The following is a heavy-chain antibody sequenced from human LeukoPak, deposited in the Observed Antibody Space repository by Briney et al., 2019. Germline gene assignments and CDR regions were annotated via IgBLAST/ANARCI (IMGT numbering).Heavy chain of an antibody. CDR1: GYTFTGYY. V-gene: IGHV1-2*06. Sequence: ASVKVSCKASGYTFTGYYMHWVRQAPGQGLEWMGRINPNSGGTNYAQKFQGRVTMTRDTSISTAYMELSRLRSDDTAVYYCARGNIRRGGDCDAFDIWGQGTMVTVSS. J-gene: IGHJ3*02. CDR3: ARGNIRRGGDCDAFDI. D-gene: IGHD2-21*02. CDR2: INPNSGGT.